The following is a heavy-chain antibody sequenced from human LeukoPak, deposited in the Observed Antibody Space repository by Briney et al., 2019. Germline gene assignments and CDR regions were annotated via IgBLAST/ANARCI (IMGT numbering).Heavy chain of an antibody. CDR1: GGSVYTSDYY. J-gene: IGHJ6*04. CDR3: ARVFDS. Sequence: PSETLSLTCTVSGGSVYTSDYYWGWVRQPPGKGPEWIGDIFYTGKTNYNPSLKSRVSISIDTSKNQFSLKLTSVTAADTAVYYCARVFDSWGKGTTVTVSS. CDR2: IFYTGKT. D-gene: IGHD3-9*01. V-gene: IGHV4-39*07.